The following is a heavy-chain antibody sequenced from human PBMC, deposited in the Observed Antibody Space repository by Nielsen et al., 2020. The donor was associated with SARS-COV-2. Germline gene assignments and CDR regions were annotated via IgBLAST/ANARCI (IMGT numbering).Heavy chain of an antibody. Sequence: GESLKISCAASGFTFSSYSMNWVRQAPGKGLEWVSPISSSSSYIYYADSVKGRFTISRDNSKSTVFLQMNSLKLEDTAVYYCARETIDHTSSFVDYWGQGTLVTVSS. D-gene: IGHD6-6*01. CDR1: GFTFSSYS. CDR2: ISSSSSYI. V-gene: IGHV3-21*01. CDR3: ARETIDHTSSFVDY. J-gene: IGHJ4*02.